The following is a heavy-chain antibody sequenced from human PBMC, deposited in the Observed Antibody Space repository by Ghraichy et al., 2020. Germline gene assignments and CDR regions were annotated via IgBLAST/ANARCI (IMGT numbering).Heavy chain of an antibody. J-gene: IGHJ6*02. CDR3: ARAGGPKFWSETYYYGMNV. CDR1: GFTFSSYE. Sequence: LSLTCAASGFTFSSYEMSWVRQAPGKGLEWVAYISSSGNTIYYADSVKGRFTISTDNAKNSLYLQMNSLRAEDTAVYYCARAGGPKFWSETYYYGMNVWGQGTTVTVSS. V-gene: IGHV3-48*03. D-gene: IGHD3-3*01. CDR2: ISSSGNTI.